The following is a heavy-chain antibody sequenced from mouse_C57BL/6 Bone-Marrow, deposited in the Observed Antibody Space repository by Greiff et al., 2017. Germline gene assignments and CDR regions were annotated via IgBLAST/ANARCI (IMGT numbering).Heavy chain of an antibody. V-gene: IGHV5-12*01. CDR3: ARQGGYYSFDY. CDR2: ISNGGGST. J-gene: IGHJ2*01. Sequence: VQLKESGGGLVQPGGSLKLSCAASGFTFSDYYMYWVRQTPGQRLEWVAYISNGGGSTYYPDTVKGRFTISRDNAKNTLYLQMSRLKSEDTAMYYCARQGGYYSFDYWGQGTTLTVSS. CDR1: GFTFSDYY. D-gene: IGHD2-12*01.